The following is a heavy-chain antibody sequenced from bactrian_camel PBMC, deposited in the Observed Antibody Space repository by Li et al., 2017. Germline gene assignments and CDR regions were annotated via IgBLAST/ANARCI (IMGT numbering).Heavy chain of an antibody. CDR1: GYITSRYC. J-gene: IGHJ4*01. CDR3: PLGNATAVTVSWAWDH. CDR2: TGSDGPT. V-gene: IGHV3S53*01. D-gene: IGHD2*01. Sequence: HVQLVESGGGSVQAGGSLILSCAASGYITSRYCIGWFRQAPGKEREGVACTGSDGPTTYADSVKGRFTISEDNAKRTLYLEIDKLKADDTALYTVPLGNATAVTVSWAWDHIGVRGPRSPS.